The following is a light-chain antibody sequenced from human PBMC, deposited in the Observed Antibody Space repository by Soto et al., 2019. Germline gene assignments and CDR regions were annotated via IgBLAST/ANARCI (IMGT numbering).Light chain of an antibody. CDR3: KQYGSSIT. CDR1: QSVSSSY. CDR2: GAS. Sequence: EIVWTQSPGTLSLSPGERATLSCRASQSVSSSYLAWYQQKPVQAPRLLIYGASSSATGIPDRFSGSGSGTDFTLTISRLEPEDFAVYYCKQYGSSITFGQGTRLEIK. J-gene: IGKJ5*01. V-gene: IGKV3-20*01.